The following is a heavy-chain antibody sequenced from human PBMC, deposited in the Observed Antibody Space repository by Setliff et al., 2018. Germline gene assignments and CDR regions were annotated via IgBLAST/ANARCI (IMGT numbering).Heavy chain of an antibody. V-gene: IGHV3-23*01. CDR1: GFTFSSYA. CDR3: AKDPGDSSGSFEY. D-gene: IGHD3-22*01. CDR2: ISGSGGST. Sequence: PGGSLRLSCAASGFTFSSYAMSWVRQAPGKGLEWVSSISGSGGSTYYADSVKGRFTISRDNAKNSLYLQMNSLRAEDTAVYYCAKDPGDSSGSFEYWGQGTPVTVSS. J-gene: IGHJ4*02.